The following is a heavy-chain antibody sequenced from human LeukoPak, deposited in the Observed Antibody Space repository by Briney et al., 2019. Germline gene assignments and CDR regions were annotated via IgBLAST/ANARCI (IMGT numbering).Heavy chain of an antibody. V-gene: IGHV3-7*01. CDR3: ASGGAVAGTY. CDR2: IKEDGSEK. Sequence: GGSLRLSCAASGFTFSNYWMSWVRQTPGKGLEWVANIKEDGSEKYYVDSVKGRFTISRDNAKNSLYLQMNSLRAEDTAVYYCASGGAVAGTYWGQGTLVTVSS. D-gene: IGHD6-19*01. J-gene: IGHJ4*02. CDR1: GFTFSNYW.